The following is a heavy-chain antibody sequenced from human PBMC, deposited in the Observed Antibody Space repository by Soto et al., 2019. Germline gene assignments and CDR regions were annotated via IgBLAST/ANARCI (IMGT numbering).Heavy chain of an antibody. Sequence: GASVKVSCKASGGTFSSYAISWVRQAPGQGLEWMGGIIPIFGTANYAQKFQGRVTITADESTSTASMELSSLRSEDTAVYYCAXRVXGVLYGXDVXGQGTTVTVSS. CDR2: IIPIFGTA. V-gene: IGHV1-69*13. CDR1: GGTFSSYA. J-gene: IGHJ6*02. CDR3: AXRVXGVLYGXDV. D-gene: IGHD3-10*01.